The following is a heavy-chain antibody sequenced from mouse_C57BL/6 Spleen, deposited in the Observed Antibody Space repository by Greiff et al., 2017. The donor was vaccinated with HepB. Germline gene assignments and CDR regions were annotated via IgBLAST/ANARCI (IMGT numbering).Heavy chain of an antibody. CDR1: GYTFTSYW. V-gene: IGHV1-64*01. Sequence: VKLQQPGAELVKPGASVKLSCKASGYTFTSYWMHWVKQRPGQGLEWIGMIHPNSGSTNYNEKFKSKATLTVDKSSSTAYMQLSSLTSEDSAVYYCARWGTTVGADYWGQGTTLTVSS. CDR2: IHPNSGST. D-gene: IGHD1-1*01. CDR3: ARWGTTVGADY. J-gene: IGHJ2*01.